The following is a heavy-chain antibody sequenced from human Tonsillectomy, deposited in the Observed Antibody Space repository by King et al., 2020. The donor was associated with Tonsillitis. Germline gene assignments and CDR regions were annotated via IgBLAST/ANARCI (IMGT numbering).Heavy chain of an antibody. CDR3: AREDYGEHYLDY. Sequence: VQLVESGGGVVQSGRSLRLSCAASGFTFSYYAMHWVRQAPGKGLEWVAVMSYDGSNEYYADSVKGRFTISRDNSKNTLYLQMNSLRPEDTAVYYCAREDYGEHYLDYWGQGTLVTVSS. D-gene: IGHD4-17*01. CDR2: MSYDGSNE. V-gene: IGHV3-30-3*01. J-gene: IGHJ4*02. CDR1: GFTFSYYA.